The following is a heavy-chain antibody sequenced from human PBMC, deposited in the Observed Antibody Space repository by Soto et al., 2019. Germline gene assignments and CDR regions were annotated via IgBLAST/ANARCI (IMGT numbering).Heavy chain of an antibody. J-gene: IGHJ4*02. V-gene: IGHV4-34*01. CDR1: GGSFSGYY. D-gene: IGHD2-15*01. Sequence: QVQLQQWGAGLLKPSETLSLTCAVYGGSFSGYYWSWIRQPPGKGLEWIGEINHSGSTNYNPSLKSRVTISVDTSKNQFSLKLSSVTAADTAVYYCARARRSGGDYWGQGTLVTVSS. CDR2: INHSGST. CDR3: ARARRSGGDY.